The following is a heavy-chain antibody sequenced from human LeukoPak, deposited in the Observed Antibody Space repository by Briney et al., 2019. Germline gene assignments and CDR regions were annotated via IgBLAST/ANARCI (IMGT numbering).Heavy chain of an antibody. J-gene: IGHJ4*02. V-gene: IGHV3-7*01. CDR3: ADLGYTD. D-gene: IGHD5-24*01. Sequence: SGGSLRLSCSASGFTFTNAWMSWVRQAPGKGLEWVATIRGDGNYKHYVDSVRGRFTISRDNAKSSVYLEMNTLRVEDTAVYYCADLGYTDWGQGTLVTVSS. CDR2: IRGDGNYK. CDR1: GFTFTNAW.